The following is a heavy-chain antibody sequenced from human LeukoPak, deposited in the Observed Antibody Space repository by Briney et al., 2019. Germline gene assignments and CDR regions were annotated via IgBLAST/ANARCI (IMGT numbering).Heavy chain of an antibody. J-gene: IGHJ4*02. D-gene: IGHD6-19*01. CDR1: GGTFSSYA. CDR3: ARGIAVAGRFDY. CDR2: IIPIFGTA. Sequence: ASVKVSCKASGGTFSSYAISWVRQAPGQGLEWMGGIIPIFGTANYAQKFQGRVTFTTDESTSTAYMELSSLRSEDTAVYYCARGIAVAGRFDYWGQGTLVTVSS. V-gene: IGHV1-69*05.